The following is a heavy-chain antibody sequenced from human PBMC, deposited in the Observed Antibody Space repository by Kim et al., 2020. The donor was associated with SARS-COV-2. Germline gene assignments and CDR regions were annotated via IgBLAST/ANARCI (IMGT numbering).Heavy chain of an antibody. J-gene: IGHJ3*02. V-gene: IGHV4-39*01. Sequence: SETLSLTCTVSGGSISSSSYYWGWIRQPPGKGLEWIGSIYYSGSTYYNPSLKSRVTISVDTSKNQFSLKLSSVTAADTAVYYCARHYYGSGSYYNDDAFDIWGQGTMVTVSS. D-gene: IGHD3-10*01. CDR3: ARHYYGSGSYYNDDAFDI. CDR2: IYYSGST. CDR1: GGSISSSSYY.